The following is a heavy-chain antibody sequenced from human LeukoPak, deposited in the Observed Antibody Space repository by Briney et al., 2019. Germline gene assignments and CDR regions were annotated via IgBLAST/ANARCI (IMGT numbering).Heavy chain of an antibody. CDR1: GGSFSGYY. CDR3: ARGLSMLLYGQYYYYGMDV. J-gene: IGHJ6*02. D-gene: IGHD2-2*02. Sequence: SETLSLTCAVYGGSFSGYYWSWIRQPPGKGLEWIGEINHSGSTNYNPSLKSRVTISVDTSKNQFSLKLSSVTAADTAVYYCARGLSMLLYGQYYYYGMDVWGQGTTVTVSS. V-gene: IGHV4-34*01. CDR2: INHSGST.